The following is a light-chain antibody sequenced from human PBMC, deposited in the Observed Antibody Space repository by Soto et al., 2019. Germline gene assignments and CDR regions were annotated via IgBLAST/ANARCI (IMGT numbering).Light chain of an antibody. J-gene: IGKJ1*01. Sequence: IQMTQPPSTLSASVGDRVTITCRASQSISSWLAWYQQKPGKAPKLLIYKASSLESGVPSRFSGSGSGTEFTLTISSLQPDDFATYYCQQYNSYSWTFGQGTKVDNK. CDR3: QQYNSYSWT. CDR2: KAS. CDR1: QSISSW. V-gene: IGKV1-5*03.